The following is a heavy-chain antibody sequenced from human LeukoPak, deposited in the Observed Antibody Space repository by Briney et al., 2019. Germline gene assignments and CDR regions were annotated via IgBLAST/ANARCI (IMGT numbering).Heavy chain of an antibody. D-gene: IGHD3-22*01. V-gene: IGHV1-8*01. Sequence: ASVKVSCKPSGYTFANYDITWVRQAPGQGLEWMGWMNPNSGDTGYAQKFKGRVSMTRDTSITTAYMELSSLRSEDTAVYYCARGFSAYDGTDYAFSYYWGQGTLVTVSS. J-gene: IGHJ4*02. CDR2: MNPNSGDT. CDR3: ARGFSAYDGTDYAFSYY. CDR1: GYTFANYD.